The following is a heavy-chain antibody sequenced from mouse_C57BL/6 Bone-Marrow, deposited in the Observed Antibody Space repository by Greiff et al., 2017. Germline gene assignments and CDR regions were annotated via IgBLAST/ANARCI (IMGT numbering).Heavy chain of an antibody. CDR2: INPGSGGT. J-gene: IGHJ4*01. V-gene: IGHV1-54*01. D-gene: IGHD2-12*01. CDR3: ARRRAYYSEEGAMDY. CDR1: GYAFTNYL. Sequence: QVQLQQSGAELVRPGTSVKVSCKASGYAFTNYLIEWVKQRPGQGLEWIGVINPGSGGTNYNEKFKGKATLTADKSSSTTYMQLSSLTSEDSAVYFCARRRAYYSEEGAMDYWGQGTSVTVSS.